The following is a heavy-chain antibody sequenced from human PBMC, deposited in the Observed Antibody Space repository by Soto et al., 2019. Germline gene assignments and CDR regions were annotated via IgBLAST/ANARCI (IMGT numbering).Heavy chain of an antibody. CDR2: ISGSGGST. J-gene: IGHJ4*02. CDR3: AKDSSAAFNDFWSGYLYYFDY. D-gene: IGHD3-3*01. V-gene: IGHV3-23*01. Sequence: GGSLRLSCAASGFTFSSYAMSWVRQAPGKGLEWVSAISGSGGSTYYADSVKGRFTISRDNSKNTLYLQMNSLRAEDTAVYYCAKDSSAAFNDFWSGYLYYFDYWGQGTLVTVSS. CDR1: GFTFSSYA.